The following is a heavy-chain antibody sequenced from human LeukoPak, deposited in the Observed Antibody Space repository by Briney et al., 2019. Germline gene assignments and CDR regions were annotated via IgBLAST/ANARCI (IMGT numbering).Heavy chain of an antibody. D-gene: IGHD6-13*01. CDR2: ISYDGSNK. Sequence: TGGSLRLSCAASGFTFSTYGMHWVRQAPGKGLEWVAIISYDGSNKYYADSVKGRFTISRDNSKNTLYLQMNSLRAEDTAVYYCARGRGIAASGPPLNYYYMDVWGKGTTVTVSS. CDR1: GFTFSTYG. J-gene: IGHJ6*03. V-gene: IGHV3-30*03. CDR3: ARGRGIAASGPPLNYYYMDV.